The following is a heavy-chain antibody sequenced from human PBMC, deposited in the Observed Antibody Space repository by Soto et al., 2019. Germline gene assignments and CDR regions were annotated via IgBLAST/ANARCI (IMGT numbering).Heavy chain of an antibody. CDR1: GFTFSSYA. CDR3: AKDQFGTVADAFDI. Sequence: EVELLESGGGLVQPGESLRLSCAASGFTFSSYAMSWVRQAPGKGLEWVSSISGSGGSTNYADSVRGRLTISRDNSKNTLYLQMNSLRAEDTAVYYCAKDQFGTVADAFDIWGQGTMVTGSS. CDR2: ISGSGGST. V-gene: IGHV3-23*01. D-gene: IGHD6-19*01. J-gene: IGHJ3*02.